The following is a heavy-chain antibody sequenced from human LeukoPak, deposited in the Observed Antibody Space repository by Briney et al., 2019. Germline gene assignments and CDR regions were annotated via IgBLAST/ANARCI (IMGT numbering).Heavy chain of an antibody. CDR1: GFTFSSYA. CDR2: ISGSGGST. J-gene: IGHJ6*02. D-gene: IGHD3-10*01. CDR3: ARFPNYYSGMGV. Sequence: GGSLRLSCAASGFTFSSYAMSWVRQAPGKGLEWVSAISGSGGSTYYADSVKGRFTISRDNSKNTLYLQMNSLRAEDTAVYYCARFPNYYSGMGVWGRGTTVTVSS. V-gene: IGHV3-23*01.